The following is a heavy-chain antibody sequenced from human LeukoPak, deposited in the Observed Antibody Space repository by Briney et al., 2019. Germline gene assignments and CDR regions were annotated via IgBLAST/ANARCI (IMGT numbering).Heavy chain of an antibody. J-gene: IGHJ5*02. CDR1: GYSISSGYY. D-gene: IGHD3-10*01. CDR3: ARARGDYYGSGSYSWFDP. Sequence: SETLSLTCTVSGYSISSGYYWGWIRPPPGKGLEWIGSIYHSGSTYYNPSLKSRVTISVDTSKNQFSLKLSSVTAADTAVYYCARARGDYYGSGSYSWFDPWGQGTLVTVSS. V-gene: IGHV4-38-2*02. CDR2: IYHSGST.